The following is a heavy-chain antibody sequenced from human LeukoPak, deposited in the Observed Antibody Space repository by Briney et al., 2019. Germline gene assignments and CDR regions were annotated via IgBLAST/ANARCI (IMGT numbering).Heavy chain of an antibody. CDR1: GFTFRSYA. CDR2: ISHDGSNK. J-gene: IGHJ4*02. V-gene: IGHV3-30-3*01. Sequence: PGRSLRLSCAASGFTFRSYAMHWVRQAPGKGLEWVAVISHDGSNKYYADSVKGRFTISRDNSKNTLYLQMNSLRAEDTAVYYCARVEQWLAPFDYWGQGTLVTVSS. CDR3: ARVEQWLAPFDY. D-gene: IGHD6-19*01.